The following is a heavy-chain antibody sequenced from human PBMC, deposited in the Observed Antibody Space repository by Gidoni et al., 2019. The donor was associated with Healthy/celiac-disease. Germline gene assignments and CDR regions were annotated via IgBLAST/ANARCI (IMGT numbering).Heavy chain of an antibody. CDR3: ARDVGPWWYYDSSGGFDP. J-gene: IGHJ5*02. CDR1: GGSISSYY. Sequence: QVQLQASGPGLVKPSETLSRTCTVSGGSISSYYWSWIRQPPGKGLEWIGYIYYSGSTNYNPSLKSRVTISVDTSKNQFSLKLSSVTAADTAVYYCARDVGPWWYYDSSGGFDPWGQGTLVTVSS. CDR2: IYYSGST. D-gene: IGHD3-22*01. V-gene: IGHV4-59*01.